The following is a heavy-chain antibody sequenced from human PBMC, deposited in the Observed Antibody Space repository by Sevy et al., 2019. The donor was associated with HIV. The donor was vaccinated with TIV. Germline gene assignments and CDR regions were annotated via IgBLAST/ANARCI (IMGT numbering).Heavy chain of an antibody. D-gene: IGHD1-20*01. CDR1: GFTFSAHA. CDR2: LSYDGSTT. J-gene: IGHJ4*02. CDR3: ARDGGYRINWSPFY. Sequence: RGCLRLSCAASGFTFSAHAMHWVRQGPGKGLERVAVLSYDGSTTYYADSVKGRFTVSRDNSKNTLYLQMDSLRTEDTAVYYCARDGGYRINWSPFYWGQGTLVNVSS. V-gene: IGHV3-30*01.